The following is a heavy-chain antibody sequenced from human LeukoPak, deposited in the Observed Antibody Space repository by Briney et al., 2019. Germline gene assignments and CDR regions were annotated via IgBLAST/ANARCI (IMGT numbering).Heavy chain of an antibody. CDR3: ARPTSWDGLRYYYYMDV. Sequence: TGGSLRLSCAASGFTFSSYSMNWVRQAPGKGLEWVSYISSSSSTIYYADSVKGRFTISRDNAKNSLYLQMNSLRAEDTAVYYCARPTSWDGLRYYYYMDVWGKGTTVTVSS. V-gene: IGHV3-48*01. CDR2: ISSSSSTI. CDR1: GFTFSSYS. J-gene: IGHJ6*03. D-gene: IGHD5-12*01.